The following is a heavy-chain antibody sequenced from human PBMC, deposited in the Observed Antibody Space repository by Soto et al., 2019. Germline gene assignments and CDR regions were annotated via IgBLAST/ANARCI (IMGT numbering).Heavy chain of an antibody. Sequence: ASVKVSCKASGYTFTSYAMHXVRQAPGQRLEWMGWINAGNGNTKYSQKFQGRVTITRDTSASTAYMELSSLRSEDTAVYYCARDFHYYDSSGYYTPWPDAFDIWGQGTMVTVSS. V-gene: IGHV1-3*01. D-gene: IGHD3-22*01. CDR2: INAGNGNT. J-gene: IGHJ3*02. CDR1: GYTFTSYA. CDR3: ARDFHYYDSSGYYTPWPDAFDI.